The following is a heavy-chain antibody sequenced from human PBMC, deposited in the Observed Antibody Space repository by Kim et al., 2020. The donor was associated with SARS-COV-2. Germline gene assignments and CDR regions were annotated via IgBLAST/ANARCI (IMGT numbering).Heavy chain of an antibody. CDR3: AKARSAAIFGVVIIEDA. Sequence: GGSLRLSCAASGFTFDDYAMHWVRQAPGKGLEWVSGISWNSGSIGYADSVKGRFTISRDNAKNSLYLQMNSLRAEDTALYYCAKARSAAIFGVVIIEDA. CDR1: GFTFDDYA. CDR2: ISWNSGSI. J-gene: IGHJ3*01. V-gene: IGHV3-9*01. D-gene: IGHD3-3*01.